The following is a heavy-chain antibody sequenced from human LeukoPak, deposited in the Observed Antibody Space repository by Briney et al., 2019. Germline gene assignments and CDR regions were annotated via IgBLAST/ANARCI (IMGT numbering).Heavy chain of an antibody. J-gene: IGHJ5*02. CDR1: GFTFSNSW. V-gene: IGHV3-30-3*01. D-gene: IGHD3-22*01. Sequence: GGSLRLSCAVSGFTFSNSWMNWVRQAPGKGLEWVAVISYDGSNKYYADSVKGRFTISRDNSKNTLYLQMNSLRAEDTAVYYCAGGSRGYYDSPAWFDPWGQGTLVTVSS. CDR3: AGGSRGYYDSPAWFDP. CDR2: ISYDGSNK.